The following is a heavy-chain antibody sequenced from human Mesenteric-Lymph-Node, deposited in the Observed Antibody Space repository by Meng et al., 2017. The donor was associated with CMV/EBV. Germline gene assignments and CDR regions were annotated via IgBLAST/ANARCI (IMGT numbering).Heavy chain of an antibody. CDR1: GYSFTSYW. Sequence: KVSCKGSGYSFTSYWICWVRQMPGKGLEWMGIIYPGDSDTRYSPSFQGQVTISADKSISTAYLQWSSLKASDTAMYYCATLSRENDAPGGYYYGMDVWGQGTTVTVSS. CDR3: ATLSRENDAPGGYYYGMDV. V-gene: IGHV5-51*01. J-gene: IGHJ6*02. D-gene: IGHD1-1*01. CDR2: IYPGDSDT.